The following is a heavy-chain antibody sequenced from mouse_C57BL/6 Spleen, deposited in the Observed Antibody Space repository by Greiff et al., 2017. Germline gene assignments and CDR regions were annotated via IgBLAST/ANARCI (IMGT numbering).Heavy chain of an antibody. Sequence: QVQLQQPGAELVKPGASVQLSCKASGYTFTSYWMQWVNQRPGQGLEWLGEIDPSDSYTNYNQKFKGKATLTVDTSSSTAYMQLSSLTSEDSAVYYCASHGSSYYFDYWGQGTTLTVSS. CDR1: GYTFTSYW. D-gene: IGHD1-1*01. V-gene: IGHV1-50*01. CDR2: IDPSDSYT. J-gene: IGHJ2*01. CDR3: ASHGSSYYFDY.